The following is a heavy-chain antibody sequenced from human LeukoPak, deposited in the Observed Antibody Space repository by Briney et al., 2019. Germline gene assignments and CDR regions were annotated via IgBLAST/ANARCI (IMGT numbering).Heavy chain of an antibody. D-gene: IGHD6-13*01. J-gene: IGHJ4*02. CDR2: ISGSGGST. CDR3: AKEDRGMLYSSITDY. Sequence: GGSLRLSCAASGFNFNSYAMSWVRQAPGKGLEWVSAISGSGGSTYYADSVKGRFTISRDNSKNTLYLQMNSLRAEDTAVYYCAKEDRGMLYSSITDYWGQGTLVTVSS. V-gene: IGHV3-23*01. CDR1: GFNFNSYA.